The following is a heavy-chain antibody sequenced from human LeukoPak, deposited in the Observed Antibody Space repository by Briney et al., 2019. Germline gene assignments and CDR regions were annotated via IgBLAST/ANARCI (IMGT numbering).Heavy chain of an antibody. J-gene: IGHJ5*02. D-gene: IGHD1-7*01. V-gene: IGHV1-18*01. CDR2: ISAYNGNT. CDR3: ARDPWNYGEDWFDP. CDR1: GYTFTSDG. Sequence: ASVKVSCKASGYTFTSDGISWVRQAPGQGLEWMGWISAYNGNTNYAQKLQGRVTMTTDTSTSTAYMELRSLRSDDTAVYYCARDPWNYGEDWFDPWGQGTLVTVSS.